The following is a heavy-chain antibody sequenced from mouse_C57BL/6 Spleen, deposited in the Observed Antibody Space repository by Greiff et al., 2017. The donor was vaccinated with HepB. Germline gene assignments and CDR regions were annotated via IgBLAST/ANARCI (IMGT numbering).Heavy chain of an antibody. J-gene: IGHJ4*01. D-gene: IGHD1-1*01. CDR1: GYTFTSYG. V-gene: IGHV1-81*01. CDR3: ARRRPYYYGRSYCAMDH. CDR2: IYPRSGNT. Sequence: VQLQQSGAELARPGASVKLSCKASGYTFTSYGISWVKQRTGQGLEWIGEIYPRSGNTYYNEKFKGKATLTADKSSSTAYMELRSLTSEDSAVYFCARRRPYYYGRSYCAMDHWGQGTSVTVAS.